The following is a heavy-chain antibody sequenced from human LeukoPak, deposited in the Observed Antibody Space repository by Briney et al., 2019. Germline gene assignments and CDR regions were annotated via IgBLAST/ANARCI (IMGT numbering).Heavy chain of an antibody. CDR3: ARVLAIFGLDTTDFFMDV. Sequence: SETLSLTCAVSGASISSHYWSWIRQPPGKGLEWIGYTSGSISDNPSLKSRVAVSVDPSQNQVSLSLTSVTAADTAVYYCARVLAIFGLDTTDFFMDVWGKGTTVTVSS. CDR1: GASISSHY. CDR2: TSGSI. J-gene: IGHJ6*03. D-gene: IGHD3/OR15-3a*01. V-gene: IGHV4-59*11.